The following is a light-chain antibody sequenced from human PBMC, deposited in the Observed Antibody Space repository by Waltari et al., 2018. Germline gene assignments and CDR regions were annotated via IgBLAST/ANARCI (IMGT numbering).Light chain of an antibody. CDR3: QQSYSSPRT. V-gene: IGKV1-39*01. Sequence: DIQMTQSPSSLSASVGDRVTITCRASRTISNYLNWYPQKPGKAPKLLIYTPSTLQSGVPSRFSGSGSGTDFTLTISSLQPEDFATYYCQQSYSSPRTFGQGTKVEIK. J-gene: IGKJ1*01. CDR2: TPS. CDR1: RTISNY.